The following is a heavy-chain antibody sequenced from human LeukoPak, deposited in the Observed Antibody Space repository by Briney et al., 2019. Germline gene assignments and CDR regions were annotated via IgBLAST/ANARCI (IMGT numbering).Heavy chain of an antibody. CDR3: ARGLVGVLEWSEVWFDP. Sequence: SETLSLTCTVSGGSISSGGYYWSWIRQPPGKGLEWIGYIYHSGSTYYNPSLKSRVTISVDRSKNQFSLKLSSVTAADTAVYYCARGLVGVLEWSEVWFDPWGQGTLVTVSS. D-gene: IGHD3-3*01. CDR2: IYHSGST. CDR1: GGSISSGGYY. V-gene: IGHV4-30-2*01. J-gene: IGHJ5*02.